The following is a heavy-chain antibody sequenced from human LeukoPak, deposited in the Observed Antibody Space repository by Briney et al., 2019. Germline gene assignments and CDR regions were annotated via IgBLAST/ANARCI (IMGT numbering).Heavy chain of an antibody. Sequence: NPGGSLRLSCAASGFTFSTYNMNWVRQAPGKGLEWVSSISSSSSYIYYADSVKGRFTISRDNAKNSLYLQMNSLRAEDTAVYYCARVGSSGWDYYMDVWGKGTTVTVSS. J-gene: IGHJ6*03. V-gene: IGHV3-21*01. CDR3: ARVGSSGWDYYMDV. D-gene: IGHD6-19*01. CDR1: GFTFSTYN. CDR2: ISSSSSYI.